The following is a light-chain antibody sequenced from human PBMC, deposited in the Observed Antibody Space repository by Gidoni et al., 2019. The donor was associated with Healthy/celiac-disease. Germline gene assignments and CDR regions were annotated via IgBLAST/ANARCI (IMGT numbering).Light chain of an antibody. Sequence: QSALTQPASVSGSPGQASTISCTGTSSDVGGYNYVSWYQQHPGKAPKLMIYEVSNRPSGVSTRFSGSKSCNTASLTLSGLQTEDEADYYCSSYTSSSTPNWVFGGGTKLTVL. CDR1: SSDVGGYNY. CDR2: EVS. CDR3: SSYTSSSTPNWV. V-gene: IGLV2-14*01. J-gene: IGLJ3*02.